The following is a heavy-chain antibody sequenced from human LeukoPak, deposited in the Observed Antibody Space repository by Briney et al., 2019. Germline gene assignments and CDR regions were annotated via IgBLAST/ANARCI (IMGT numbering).Heavy chain of an antibody. CDR3: AGQGYGAYFDM. CDR1: GFTFSDFW. J-gene: IGHJ4*02. V-gene: IGHV4-59*01. Sequence: GSLRLSCAGSGFTFSDFWMTWVRQTPGKGLEWTGYVYTTGRTDYNPSLKSRVTMSLDRSKNQYSLRLSSVTAADTAVYYCAGQGYGAYFDMWGQGILVTVSS. D-gene: IGHD4-17*01. CDR2: VYTTGRT.